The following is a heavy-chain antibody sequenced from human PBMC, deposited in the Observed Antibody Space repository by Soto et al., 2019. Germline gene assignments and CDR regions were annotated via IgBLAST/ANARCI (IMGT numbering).Heavy chain of an antibody. D-gene: IGHD6-19*01. V-gene: IGHV1-69*06. Sequence: QVQLVQSGAEVKKPGSSVKVSCKASGGTFSSYAISWVRQAPGQGLEWMGGIIPIFGTANYAQKFQGRVTITADKSLNRAYMDLSSLRSKNTAVNYCGRDTGYSSGGYARGGGGGMDVWGQGTTVTVSS. CDR3: GRDTGYSSGGYARGGGGGMDV. CDR1: GGTFSSYA. J-gene: IGHJ6*02. CDR2: IIPIFGTA.